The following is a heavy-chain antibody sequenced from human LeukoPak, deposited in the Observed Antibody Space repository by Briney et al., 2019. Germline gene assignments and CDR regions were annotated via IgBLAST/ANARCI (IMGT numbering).Heavy chain of an antibody. CDR2: IYTSGST. Sequence: PSETLSLTCTVSGGSISSGSYYWRWIRQPAGKGLEWIGRIYTSGSTNYNPSLKSRVTISVDTSKNQFSLKLSSVTAADTAVYYCSGIQLWADDAFDIWGQGTMVTVSS. J-gene: IGHJ3*02. CDR3: SGIQLWADDAFDI. V-gene: IGHV4-61*02. CDR1: GGSISSGSYY. D-gene: IGHD5-18*01.